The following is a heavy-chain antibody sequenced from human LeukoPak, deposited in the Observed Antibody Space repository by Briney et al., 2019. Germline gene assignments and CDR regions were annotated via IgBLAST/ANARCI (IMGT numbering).Heavy chain of an antibody. CDR1: GYSISSGYY. CDR2: IYHSGST. CDR3: ARTYGGKYFPH. D-gene: IGHD4-23*01. Sequence: PSETLSLTCAVSGYSISSGYYWGWIRQPPGKGLEWIGNIYHSGSTYYNPSLKSRVTVSVDTSKNHFPLRLSSVTAADTAMYYCARTYGGKYFPHWGQGTLVIVSS. J-gene: IGHJ1*01. V-gene: IGHV4-38-2*01.